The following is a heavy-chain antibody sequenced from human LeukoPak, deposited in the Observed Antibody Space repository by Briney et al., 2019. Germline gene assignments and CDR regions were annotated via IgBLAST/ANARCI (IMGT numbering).Heavy chain of an antibody. Sequence: GGSLRLSCAASGFTFSSYSMNWVRQAPGKGLEWVSYISSSGSTIYYADSVKGRFTISRDNAKNSLYLQMNSLRAEDTAVYYCARIGYCSSTSCYPFDYWGQGTLVTVSS. J-gene: IGHJ4*02. CDR3: ARIGYCSSTSCYPFDY. V-gene: IGHV3-48*01. D-gene: IGHD2-2*01. CDR2: ISSSGSTI. CDR1: GFTFSSYS.